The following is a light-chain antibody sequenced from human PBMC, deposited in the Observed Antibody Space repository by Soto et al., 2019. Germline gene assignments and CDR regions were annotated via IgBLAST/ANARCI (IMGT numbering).Light chain of an antibody. CDR1: RDVGSD. Sequence: QMTQSPSSLSASVGEKIIITCRASRDVGSDVSWYQQKPGQAPKLLIYAASNLESGVPSRFSGSGSGTEFTLTISSLQPDDFATYYCQQYNSYPINFGQGTRLEIK. CDR3: QQYNSYPIN. CDR2: AAS. J-gene: IGKJ5*01. V-gene: IGKV1-17*01.